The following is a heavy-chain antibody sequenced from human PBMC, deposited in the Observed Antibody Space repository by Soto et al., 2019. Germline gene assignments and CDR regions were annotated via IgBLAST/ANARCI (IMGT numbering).Heavy chain of an antibody. Sequence: LSLTCTVSGGSISSYYWSWIRQPPGKGLEWIGYIYYSGSTNYNLSLKSRVTISVDTSKNQFSLKLSSVTAADTAVYYCARRIAAGSLIAFDIWGQGTMVTVSS. CDR3: ARRIAAGSLIAFDI. D-gene: IGHD6-13*01. CDR1: GGSISSYY. CDR2: IYYSGST. V-gene: IGHV4-59*01. J-gene: IGHJ3*02.